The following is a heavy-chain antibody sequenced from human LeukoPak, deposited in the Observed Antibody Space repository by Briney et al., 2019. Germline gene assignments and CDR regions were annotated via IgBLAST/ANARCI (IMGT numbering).Heavy chain of an antibody. J-gene: IGHJ4*02. CDR2: ISYDGSNK. V-gene: IGHV3-30*04. Sequence: GGSLRLSCAASGFTFSNYAMHGVRQAPGKGLEWVEVISYDGSNKYYADSVKGRFTISRDNSKNTLYLQMNSLRAEDTAVYYCARGLYNWNDGYYFDYWGQGTLVTASS. D-gene: IGHD1-1*01. CDR3: ARGLYNWNDGYYFDY. CDR1: GFTFSNYA.